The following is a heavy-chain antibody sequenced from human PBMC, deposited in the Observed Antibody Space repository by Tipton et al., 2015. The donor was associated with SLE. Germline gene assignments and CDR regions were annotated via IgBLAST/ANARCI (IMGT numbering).Heavy chain of an antibody. V-gene: IGHV4-34*01. CDR1: GFTFSSYE. CDR2: INHSGST. J-gene: IGHJ3*02. D-gene: IGHD1-26*01. Sequence: LRLSCAASGFTFSSYEMNWIRQPPGKGLEWIGEINHSGSTNYNPSLKSRVTISVDTSKNQFSLKLSSVTAADTAVYYCASNTRGAFDIWGQGTMVTVSS. CDR3: ASNTRGAFDI.